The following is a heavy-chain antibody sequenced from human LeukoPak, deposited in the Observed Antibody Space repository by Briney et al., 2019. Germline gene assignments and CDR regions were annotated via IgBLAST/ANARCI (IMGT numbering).Heavy chain of an antibody. Sequence: SGTLSLTCAVSGGSISISNWWSWVRQPPGKGLEWIGEIYHSGSTNYNPSLKSRVTISVDTSKNQFSLKLSSVTAADTAVYYCARGRSGYSSGWPDYYYYYGMDVWGQGTTVTVSS. CDR2: IYHSGST. J-gene: IGHJ6*02. CDR1: GGSISISNW. D-gene: IGHD6-19*01. V-gene: IGHV4-4*02. CDR3: ARGRSGYSSGWPDYYYYYGMDV.